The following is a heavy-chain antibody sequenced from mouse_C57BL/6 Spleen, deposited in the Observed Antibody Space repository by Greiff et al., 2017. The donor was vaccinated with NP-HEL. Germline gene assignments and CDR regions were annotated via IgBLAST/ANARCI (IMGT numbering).Heavy chain of an antibody. V-gene: IGHV5-16*01. J-gene: IGHJ4*01. Sequence: EVQLQESEGGLVQPGSSMKLSCTASGFTFSDYYMAWVRQVPEKGLEWVANINYDGSSTYYLDSLKSRFIISRDNAKNILYLQMSSLKSEDTATYYCARDGSSYNAMDYWGQGTSVTVSS. CDR2: INYDGSST. D-gene: IGHD1-1*01. CDR3: ARDGSSYNAMDY. CDR1: GFTFSDYY.